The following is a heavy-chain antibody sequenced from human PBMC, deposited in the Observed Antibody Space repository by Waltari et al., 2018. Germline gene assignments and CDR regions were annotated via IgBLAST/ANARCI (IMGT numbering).Heavy chain of an antibody. CDR2: IYISGGT. Sequence: QVQLQESGPGLVKPSETLSLTCTVSGGSISSYYWSWIRQPAGKGLEWIGRIYISGGTNSNPSLKSRVTMSLDTSKNHFSLTLSSVTAADTAVYYCARVFWTSASSGVSFLDPWGQGTLVTVSS. V-gene: IGHV4-4*07. CDR3: ARVFWTSASSGVSFLDP. J-gene: IGHJ5*02. D-gene: IGHD3-3*01. CDR1: GGSISSYY.